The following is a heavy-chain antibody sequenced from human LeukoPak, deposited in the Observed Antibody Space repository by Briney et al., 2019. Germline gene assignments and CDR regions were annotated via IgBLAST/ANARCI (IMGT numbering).Heavy chain of an antibody. CDR3: ATGYSGYDCFDY. D-gene: IGHD5-12*01. CDR1: GYTLTELS. J-gene: IGHJ4*02. CDR2: FDPEDGET. Sequence: GASVKVSCKVSGYTLTELSMHWVRQAPGKGLEWMGGFDPEDGETIYAQKFEGSVTMTEDTSTDTAYMELSSLRSEDTAVYYCATGYSGYDCFDYWGQGTLVTVSS. V-gene: IGHV1-24*01.